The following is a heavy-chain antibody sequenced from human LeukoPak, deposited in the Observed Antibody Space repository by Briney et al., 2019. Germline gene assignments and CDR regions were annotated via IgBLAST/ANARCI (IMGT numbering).Heavy chain of an antibody. CDR1: GYTFTGYY. D-gene: IGHD1-26*01. J-gene: IGHJ4*02. Sequence: ASVKVSCKAPGYTFTGYYIHWVRQAPGQGLEWMAWINPDSGGTNYAQKFQGRVTMTRDTSISTAYMELSRLRSDDTAVYYCARVDGSYYKVDYWGQGTLVTVSS. CDR2: INPDSGGT. V-gene: IGHV1-2*02. CDR3: ARVDGSYYKVDY.